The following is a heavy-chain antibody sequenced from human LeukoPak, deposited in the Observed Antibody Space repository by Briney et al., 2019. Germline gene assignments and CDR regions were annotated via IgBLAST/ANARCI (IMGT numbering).Heavy chain of an antibody. CDR3: ASLPWGARYFDY. J-gene: IGHJ4*02. CDR2: IYYSGST. CDR1: GGSISSYY. V-gene: IGHV4-59*12. D-gene: IGHD1-26*01. Sequence: SETLSLTCTVSGGSISSYYWSWIRQPPGKGLEWIGYIYYSGSTNYNPSLKSRVTISVDTPKNQFSLKLNSVTAADTAVYYCASLPWGARYFDYWGQGTLVTVSS.